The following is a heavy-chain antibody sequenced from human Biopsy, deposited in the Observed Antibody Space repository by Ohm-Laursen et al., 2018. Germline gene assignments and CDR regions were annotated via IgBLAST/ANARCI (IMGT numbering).Heavy chain of an antibody. Sequence: SLRLSCSASGFTFSDYYMNWIRQAPGQGLKWVSFITNTGRTVYADSVKGRFTISRDNADNSLHLQMKRLRAEDTAVYYCARELGNGMDVWGQGTPVTVSS. J-gene: IGHJ6*02. V-gene: IGHV3-11*01. CDR2: ITNTGRTV. CDR1: GFTFSDYY. CDR3: ARELGNGMDV.